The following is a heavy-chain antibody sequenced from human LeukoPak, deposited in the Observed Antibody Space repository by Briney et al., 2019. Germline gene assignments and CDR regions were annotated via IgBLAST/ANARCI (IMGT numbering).Heavy chain of an antibody. CDR2: ISGSGGST. Sequence: GSQRLSCAASGFNFSSYAMSWVRQAPGKGLEWVSAISGSGGSTYYADSVKGRFTISRDNSKNTLYLQMNSLRAEDTAVYYCAKGSMIVVDGFDYWGQGTLVTVSS. D-gene: IGHD3-22*01. V-gene: IGHV3-23*01. J-gene: IGHJ4*02. CDR1: GFNFSSYA. CDR3: AKGSMIVVDGFDY.